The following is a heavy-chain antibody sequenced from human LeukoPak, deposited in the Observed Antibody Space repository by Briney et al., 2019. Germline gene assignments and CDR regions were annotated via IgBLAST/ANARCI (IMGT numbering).Heavy chain of an antibody. CDR2: IFYSGST. CDR1: GGSINSGGYY. CDR3: ARSPDYGDYAL. V-gene: IGHV4-31*03. D-gene: IGHD4-17*01. J-gene: IGHJ4*02. Sequence: SQTLSLTCTVSGGSINSGGYYWSWIRQHPGKGLEWIGYIFYSGSTYYNPSLKSRVTISLDTSKNEFSLKLSSVTAADTAVYYCARSPDYGDYALWGQGTLVTVSS.